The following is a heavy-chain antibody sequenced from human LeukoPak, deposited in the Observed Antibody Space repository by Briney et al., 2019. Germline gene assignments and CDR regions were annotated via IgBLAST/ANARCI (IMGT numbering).Heavy chain of an antibody. D-gene: IGHD3-10*01. CDR3: ARPMVRGSEYYYYGMDV. CDR2: ISYDGSNK. V-gene: IGHV3-30*04. J-gene: IGHJ6*04. CDR1: GFTFSSYA. Sequence: GRSLRLPCAASGFTFSSYAMHWVRQAPGKGLEWVAVISYDGSNKYYADSVKGRFTISRDNSKNTLYLQMNSLRAEDTAVYYCARPMVRGSEYYYYGMDVWGKGTTVTVSS.